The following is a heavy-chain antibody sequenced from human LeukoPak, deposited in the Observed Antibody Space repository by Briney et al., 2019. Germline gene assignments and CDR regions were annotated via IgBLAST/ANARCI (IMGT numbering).Heavy chain of an antibody. D-gene: IGHD5-12*01. J-gene: IGHJ4*02. CDR2: ISPTGTYI. Sequence: GGSLILSCAASGFTFSSYTMNWVRQAPGKGLEWISSISPTGTYIFYADSLKGRSTISRDGAKNSLYLQMSSLRADDTAMYYCARDFMGESGYAGYWGQGTLVIVSS. CDR1: GFTFSSYT. V-gene: IGHV3-21*01. CDR3: ARDFMGESGYAGY.